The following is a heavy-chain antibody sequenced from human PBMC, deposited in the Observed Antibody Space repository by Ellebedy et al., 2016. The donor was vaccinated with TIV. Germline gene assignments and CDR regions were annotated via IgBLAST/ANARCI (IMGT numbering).Heavy chain of an antibody. CDR2: IRKKVNSYST. CDR1: GFSFGGFA. CDR3: ARSGSYSAFHY. V-gene: IGHV3-72*01. Sequence: GESLKISXAASGFSFGGFAMTWVRQAPGKGLQWVGRIRKKVNSYSTEYAASVKGRFTISRDDSQSSLYLQMNSLNTEDTAVYYCARSGSYSAFHYWGQGTLVTVSS. J-gene: IGHJ4*02. D-gene: IGHD3-10*01.